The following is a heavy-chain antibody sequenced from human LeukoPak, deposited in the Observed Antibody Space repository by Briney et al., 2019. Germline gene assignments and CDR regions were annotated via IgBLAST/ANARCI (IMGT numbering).Heavy chain of an antibody. Sequence: AGGSLRLSCAASGFTFSNAWMSWVRQAPGKGLEWVGRIKSKTDGGTTDYAAPVKGRFTISRDDSKNTLYLQMNSLKTEDTAVYYCTTDWYGSGSQQNYWGQGTLVTVSS. CDR1: GFTFSNAW. V-gene: IGHV3-15*01. J-gene: IGHJ4*02. CDR3: TTDWYGSGSQQNY. CDR2: IKSKTDGGTT. D-gene: IGHD3-10*01.